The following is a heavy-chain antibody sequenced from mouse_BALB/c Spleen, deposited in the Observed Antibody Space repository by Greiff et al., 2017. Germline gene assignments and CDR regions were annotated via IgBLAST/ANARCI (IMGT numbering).Heavy chain of an antibody. D-gene: IGHD1-2*01. J-gene: IGHJ1*01. CDR1: GYTFTSYW. V-gene: IGHV1-69*02. CDR3: TSTATRYFDV. Sequence: QVQLQQPGAELVRPGASVKLSCKASGYTFTSYWLNWVKQRPGQGLEWIGNIYPSDSYTNYNQKFKDKATLTVDKSSSTAYMQLSSPTSEDSAVYYCTSTATRYFDVWGAGTTVTVSS. CDR2: IYPSDSYT.